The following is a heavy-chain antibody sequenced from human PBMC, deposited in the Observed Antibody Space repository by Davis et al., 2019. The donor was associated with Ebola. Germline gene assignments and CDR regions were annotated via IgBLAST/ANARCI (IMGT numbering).Heavy chain of an antibody. D-gene: IGHD5-18*01. J-gene: IGHJ6*02. V-gene: IGHV1-46*01. CDR3: GRDGYTYGSGDYYYGMDA. CDR1: GYTFTTYD. CDR2: INPSGGST. Sequence: ASVKVSCKASGYTFTTYDINWVRQAPGQGLEWMGIINPSGGSTSYAQKFQGRVTMTRDTSTSTVYMEMSSLRFEATAVYYCGRDGYTYGSGDYYYGMDAWGQGTTVTVSS.